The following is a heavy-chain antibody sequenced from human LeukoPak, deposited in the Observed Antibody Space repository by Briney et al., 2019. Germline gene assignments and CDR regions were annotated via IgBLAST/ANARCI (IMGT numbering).Heavy chain of an antibody. CDR3: AKALHKTGAFDY. Sequence: PGGSLRLTCAASGFTVSSNYMSWVRQAPGKGLEWVSVIYSGGSTYYADSVKGRFTISRDNAKNTLYLQMNSLRAEDMALYYCAKALHKTGAFDYWGQGTLVTVSS. J-gene: IGHJ4*02. D-gene: IGHD7-27*01. V-gene: IGHV3-53*05. CDR2: IYSGGST. CDR1: GFTVSSNY.